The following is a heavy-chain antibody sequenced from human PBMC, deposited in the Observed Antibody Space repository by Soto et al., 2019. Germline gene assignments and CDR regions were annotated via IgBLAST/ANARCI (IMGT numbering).Heavy chain of an antibody. CDR1: GFSLTTSGVG. V-gene: IGHV2-5*02. CDR2: IFWDDDR. CDR3: AHSGGASGAMSYWDH. D-gene: IGHD2-21*01. Sequence: QITLKESGPPLVKPTQTLTLTCTFSGFSLTTSGVGVNWIRQPPGKALEWLAIIFWDDDRRYSPSLKSRLTITKDPSKSQVVLTMTNMDPVDTATYYCAHSGGASGAMSYWDHWGQGPLVTVSS. J-gene: IGHJ4*02.